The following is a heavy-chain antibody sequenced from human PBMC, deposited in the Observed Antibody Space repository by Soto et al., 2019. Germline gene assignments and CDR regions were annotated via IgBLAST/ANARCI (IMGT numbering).Heavy chain of an antibody. V-gene: IGHV4-34*01. Sequence: PSESLSLTCAVSGGSFRGYFWSWIRQSPAKGLGWIGEINDSGNTYYNPSFKSRLTISVHTSTSQISLRLTSVTAADSAVYHCQGGDFWGQGTRVTVSS. CDR1: GGSFRGYF. J-gene: IGHJ4*02. CDR3: QGGDF. CDR2: INDSGNT. D-gene: IGHD3-16*01.